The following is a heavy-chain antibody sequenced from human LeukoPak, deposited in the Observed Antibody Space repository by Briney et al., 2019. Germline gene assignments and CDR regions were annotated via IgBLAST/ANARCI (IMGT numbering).Heavy chain of an antibody. CDR2: IYSGGST. CDR1: GFTVSNTY. D-gene: IGHD6-6*01. V-gene: IGHV3-66*01. Sequence: GGSLRLSCAASGFTVSNTYMSWVRQAPGKGLEWVSLIYSGGSTYYADSVKGRFTISRDNSMNTMFLQMNSLRAEDTAVYYCARVIAARHFDYWGQGTLVTVSS. J-gene: IGHJ4*02. CDR3: ARVIAARHFDY.